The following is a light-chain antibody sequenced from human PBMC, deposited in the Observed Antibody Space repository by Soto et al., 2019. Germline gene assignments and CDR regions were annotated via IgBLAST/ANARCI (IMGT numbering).Light chain of an antibody. Sequence: QSALTQPASVSXSPGQSITIXCTGSSSDVGGYNFVSWYQQHPGKAPKLMIYEVSKRPSGVSNRFSGSKSGNTASLTISGLQAEDEADYYCTSYSTSNSYVFGAGTKVTVL. CDR2: EVS. CDR1: SSDVGGYNF. CDR3: TSYSTSNSYV. V-gene: IGLV2-14*01. J-gene: IGLJ1*01.